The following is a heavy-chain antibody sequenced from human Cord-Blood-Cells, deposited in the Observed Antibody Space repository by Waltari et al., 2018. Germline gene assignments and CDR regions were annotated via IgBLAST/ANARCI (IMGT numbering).Heavy chain of an antibody. V-gene: IGHV3-74*01. CDR1: GFTFSSYW. D-gene: IGHD3-3*01. CDR3: ARGDFWSGLGAFDI. J-gene: IGHJ3*02. Sequence: EVQLVESGGGLVQPGGSLRLSCAASGFTFSSYWMHWVRQAPGKGLVWVSRINSDGGSTSYADSVKGRFTISRDNAKNTLYLQMNSLRAEDTAVYYCARGDFWSGLGAFDIWGQGTMVTVSS. CDR2: INSDGGST.